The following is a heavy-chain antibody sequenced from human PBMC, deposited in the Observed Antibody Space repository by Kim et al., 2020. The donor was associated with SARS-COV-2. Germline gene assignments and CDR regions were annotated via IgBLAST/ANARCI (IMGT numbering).Heavy chain of an antibody. D-gene: IGHD6-13*01. CDR3: AKAPIAAAGPRGFPSEYFQH. J-gene: IGHJ1*01. CDR2: ISGSGGST. V-gene: IGHV3-23*01. CDR1: GFTFSSYA. Sequence: GGSLRLSCAASGFTFSSYAMSWVRQAPGKGLEWVSAISGSGGSTYYADSVKGRFTISRDNSKNTLYLQMNSLRAEDTAVYYCAKAPIAAAGPRGFPSEYFQHWGQGTLVTVSS.